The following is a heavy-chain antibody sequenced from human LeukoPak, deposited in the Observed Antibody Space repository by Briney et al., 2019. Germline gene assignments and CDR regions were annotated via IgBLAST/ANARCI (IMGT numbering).Heavy chain of an antibody. D-gene: IGHD6-13*01. CDR2: ISGSGGST. CDR1: GFTFSSHA. Sequence: PGGSLRLSCAASGFTFSSHAMSWVRQAPGKGLEWVSAISGSGGSTYYADSVKGRFTISRDNSKNTLYLQMNSLRAEDTAVYYCAKVVYEYSSSWPPYFDYWGQGTLVTVSS. V-gene: IGHV3-23*01. CDR3: AKVVYEYSSSWPPYFDY. J-gene: IGHJ4*02.